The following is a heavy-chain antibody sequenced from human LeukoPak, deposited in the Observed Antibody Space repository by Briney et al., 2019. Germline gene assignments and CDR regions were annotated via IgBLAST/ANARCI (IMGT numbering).Heavy chain of an antibody. J-gene: IGHJ3*02. V-gene: IGHV1-69*13. CDR3: ARDDRVEAFDI. CDR1: GGTFGSYA. Sequence: RASVKVSCKASGGTFGSYAISWVRQAPGQGLEWMGGIIPIFGTANYAQKFQGRVTITADESTSTAYMELSSLRSEDTAVYYCARDDRVEAFDIWGQGTMVTVSS. CDR2: IIPIFGTA.